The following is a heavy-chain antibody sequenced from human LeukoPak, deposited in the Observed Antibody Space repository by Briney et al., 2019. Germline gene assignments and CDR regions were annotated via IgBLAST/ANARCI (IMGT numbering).Heavy chain of an antibody. CDR3: ARGGAWNRPAAGTVGY. J-gene: IGHJ4*02. CDR2: INPSGGST. D-gene: IGHD6-13*01. CDR1: GYTFTSYY. Sequence: ASVKVSCKAPGYTFTSYYMHWVRQAPGQGLEWMGIINPSGGSTSYAQKFQGRVTMTRDTSTSTVYMELSSLRSEDTAVYYCARGGAWNRPAAGTVGYWGQGTLVTVSS. V-gene: IGHV1-46*01.